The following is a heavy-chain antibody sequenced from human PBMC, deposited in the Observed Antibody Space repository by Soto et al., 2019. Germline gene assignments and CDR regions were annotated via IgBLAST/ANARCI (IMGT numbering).Heavy chain of an antibody. CDR3: ARHSSGYYYERPLEY. V-gene: IGHV3-21*01. CDR1: GFIFSNYS. D-gene: IGHD3-22*01. CDR2: YSSSGSFI. Sequence: EVQLVQSGGGLVKPGGSLRLSCAASGFIFSNYSMDWVRQAPGKGLEWVSSYSSSGSFIFYADSVKGRFTISRDNAKNSLSLQMTSRSGVDTAVYYCARHSSGYYYERPLEYWGQRTLVSVSS. J-gene: IGHJ4*01.